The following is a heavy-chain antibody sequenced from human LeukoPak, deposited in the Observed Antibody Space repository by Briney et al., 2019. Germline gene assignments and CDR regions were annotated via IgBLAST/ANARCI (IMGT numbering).Heavy chain of an antibody. CDR2: IYSGGST. CDR3: ARGGGAPAPGDYVTEVWYGFDL. Sequence: GGSLRLSCAASGFTVSSNYMSWVRQAPGKGLEWVSVIYSGGSTSYADSVKGRFTVSADISKNTLFLQMSSLRADDTAVYYCARGGGAPAPGDYVTEVWYGFDLWGQGTMVTVSS. V-gene: IGHV3-53*01. CDR1: GFTVSSNY. J-gene: IGHJ3*01. D-gene: IGHD4-17*01.